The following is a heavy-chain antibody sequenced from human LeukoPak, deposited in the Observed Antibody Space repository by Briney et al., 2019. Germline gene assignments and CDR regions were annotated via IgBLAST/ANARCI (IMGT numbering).Heavy chain of an antibody. D-gene: IGHD3-3*01. CDR1: GGSISSTNW. CDR2: IYHSGST. V-gene: IGHV4-4*02. J-gene: IGHJ5*02. CDR3: ARTHYDFWSGYYNWFDP. Sequence: PSGTLSLTCAVSGGSISSTNWWSWVRQPPGKGLEWIGEIYHSGSTNYNPSLKSRVTISVDTSKNQFSMKRSSVTAADTAVYYCARTHYDFWSGYYNWFDPWGQGTLVTVSS.